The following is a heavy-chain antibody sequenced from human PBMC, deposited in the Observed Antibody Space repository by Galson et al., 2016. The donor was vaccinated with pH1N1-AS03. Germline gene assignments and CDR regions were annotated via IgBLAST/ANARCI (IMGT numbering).Heavy chain of an antibody. V-gene: IGHV3-23*01. CDR1: GFTFSSYA. D-gene: IGHD6-13*01. CDR3: ARDAAAAGTRTYRNWFDP. CDR2: ISASGVTT. J-gene: IGHJ5*02. Sequence: SLRLSCAASGFTFSSYAMTWVRQAPGKGLEWVSTISASGVTTDYADSVKGRFTISRDNSRDTVYLQINSLRSEDTALYYCARDAAAAGTRTYRNWFDPWGQGTLVTVSS.